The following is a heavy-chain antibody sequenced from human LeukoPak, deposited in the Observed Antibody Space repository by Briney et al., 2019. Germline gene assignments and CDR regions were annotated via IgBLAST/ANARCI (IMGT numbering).Heavy chain of an antibody. J-gene: IGHJ4*02. CDR2: INPSGST. CDR1: GGSFSGYY. V-gene: IGHV4-34*01. Sequence: PSETLSLTCAVYGGSFSGYYWSWIRQPRGKGREWSGEINPSGSTNYNPSLKSRVTISVDTSKNQFSLKLTSVTAADTAVYYCARGSIEQLVPRMGHYFDYWGQGTLVTVSS. D-gene: IGHD6-6*01. CDR3: ARGSIEQLVPRMGHYFDY.